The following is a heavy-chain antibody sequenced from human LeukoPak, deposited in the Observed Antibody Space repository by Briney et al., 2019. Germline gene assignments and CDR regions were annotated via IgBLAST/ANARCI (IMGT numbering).Heavy chain of an antibody. J-gene: IGHJ4*02. Sequence: NPSETLSLTCTVSGGSISSGGYYWSWIRQHPGKGLEWIGYIYYSGSTYYNPSLKSRVTISVDTSKNQFSLKLSSVTAADTAVYYCARSPPYSSSYFDYWGQETLVTVSS. CDR1: GGSISSGGYY. V-gene: IGHV4-31*03. D-gene: IGHD6-6*01. CDR2: IYYSGST. CDR3: ARSPPYSSSYFDY.